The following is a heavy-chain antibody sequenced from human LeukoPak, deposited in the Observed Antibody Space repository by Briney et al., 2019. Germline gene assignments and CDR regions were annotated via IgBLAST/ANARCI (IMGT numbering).Heavy chain of an antibody. V-gene: IGHV3-7*01. CDR1: GFTFSNYW. CDR2: IKQDGSEK. J-gene: IGHJ4*02. Sequence: GGSLRLSCAASGFTFSNYWMTWVRQAPGKGLEWVANIKQDGSEKSYVDSVKGRFTISRDNANDSLYLQMNSLRAEDTAVYYCARGPRWIPKFLFDYWGQGTLVSVSS. D-gene: IGHD5-18*01. CDR3: ARGPRWIPKFLFDY.